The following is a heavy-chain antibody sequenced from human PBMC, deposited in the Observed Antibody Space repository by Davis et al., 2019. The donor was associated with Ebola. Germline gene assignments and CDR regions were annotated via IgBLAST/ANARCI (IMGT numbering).Heavy chain of an antibody. Sequence: AASVKVSCNASAYTFTSYDINWVRQAAGQGLEWMGWMNPNSGNTGYAQKFQGRVTMTRDTSISTAYMELSGLGSDDTAVYYCARSIQVLGATGPGYWGQGTRVTVSS. V-gene: IGHV1-8*01. CDR3: ARSIQVLGATGPGY. CDR1: AYTFTSYD. D-gene: IGHD1-26*01. J-gene: IGHJ4*02. CDR2: MNPNSGNT.